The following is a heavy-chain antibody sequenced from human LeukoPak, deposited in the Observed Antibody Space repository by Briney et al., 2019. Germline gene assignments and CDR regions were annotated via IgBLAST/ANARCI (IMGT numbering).Heavy chain of an antibody. CDR2: INPNTGGT. Sequence: ASVKVSCKASGYTFTGYYIHWVRQAPGQGLEWMGWINPNTGGTNYAQKFQGRVTMTRDTSISTAYMELSRLRSDDTAVYYCARSRMSDAFDIRGQGTLVTVST. J-gene: IGHJ3*02. CDR1: GYTFTGYY. D-gene: IGHD2/OR15-2a*01. CDR3: ARSRMSDAFDI. V-gene: IGHV1-2*02.